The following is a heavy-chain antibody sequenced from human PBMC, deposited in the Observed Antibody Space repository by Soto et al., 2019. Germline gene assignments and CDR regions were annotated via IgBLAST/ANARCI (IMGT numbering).Heavy chain of an antibody. CDR1: GGSVSSGSYY. CDR2: IYYSGST. CDR3: ARAERITIFGVVMGDWFDP. J-gene: IGHJ5*02. V-gene: IGHV4-61*01. Sequence: QVQLQESGPGLVKPSETLSLTCTVSGGSVSSGSYYWSWIRQPPGKGLEWIGYIYYSGSTNYNPSLKSRVTISVDTSKNQFSLKLSSVTAADTAVYYCARAERITIFGVVMGDWFDPWGQGTLVTVSS. D-gene: IGHD3-3*01.